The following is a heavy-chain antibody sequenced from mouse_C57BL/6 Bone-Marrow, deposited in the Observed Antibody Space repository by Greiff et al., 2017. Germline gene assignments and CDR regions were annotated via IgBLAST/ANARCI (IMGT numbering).Heavy chain of an antibody. V-gene: IGHV5-4*01. CDR3: AREGYDYPTFDV. CDR2: ISDGGSYT. D-gene: IGHD2-4*01. Sequence: VQLVESGGGLVKPGGSLKLSCAASGFTFSSYAMSWVRQTPEKRLEWVATISDGGSYTYYPDNVKGRFTISRDNAKNNLYLQMSHLKSEDTAMYYCAREGYDYPTFDVWGTGTTVTVSS. J-gene: IGHJ1*03. CDR1: GFTFSSYA.